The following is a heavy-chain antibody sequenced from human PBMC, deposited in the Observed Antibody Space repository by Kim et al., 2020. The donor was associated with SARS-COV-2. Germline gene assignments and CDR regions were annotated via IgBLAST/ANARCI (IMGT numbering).Heavy chain of an antibody. CDR1: GFTVSSNY. D-gene: IGHD5-12*01. CDR2: IYSGGST. Sequence: GGSLRLSCAASGFTVSSNYMSWVRQAPGKGLEWVSVIYSGGSTYYADSVKGRFTISRDNSKNTLYLQMNSLRAEDTAVYYCARDNSGYSGYAPVYWGQGTLVTVSS. J-gene: IGHJ4*02. V-gene: IGHV3-53*01. CDR3: ARDNSGYSGYAPVY.